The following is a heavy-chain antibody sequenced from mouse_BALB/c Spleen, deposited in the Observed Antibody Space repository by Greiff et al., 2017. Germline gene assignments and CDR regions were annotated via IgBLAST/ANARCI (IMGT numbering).Heavy chain of an antibody. CDR3: ARSLQYGNYGYAMDY. CDR2: ISTYYGDA. Sequence: VQLQQSGAELVRPGVSVKISCKGSGYTFTDYAMHWVKQSHAKSLEWIGVISTYYGDASYNQKFKGKATMTVDKSSSTAYMELARLTSEDSAIYYCARSLQYGNYGYAMDYWGQGTSVTVSS. CDR1: GYTFTDYA. V-gene: IGHV1S137*01. D-gene: IGHD2-10*02. J-gene: IGHJ4*01.